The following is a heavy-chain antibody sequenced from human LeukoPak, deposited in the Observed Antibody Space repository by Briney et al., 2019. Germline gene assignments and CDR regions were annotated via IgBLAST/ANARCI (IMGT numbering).Heavy chain of an antibody. Sequence: SETLSLTYAVSGGSISSANWWSWVRQPPGKGLEWIGEIHHSGTTTYNPSLKGRLTISVDKSKNQFSLTLNSVTAADTAVYFCTREGLNDYNNPSDAFDIWGQGTMVTVSS. CDR2: IHHSGTT. J-gene: IGHJ3*02. V-gene: IGHV4-4*02. CDR3: TREGLNDYNNPSDAFDI. D-gene: IGHD4-11*01. CDR1: GGSISSANW.